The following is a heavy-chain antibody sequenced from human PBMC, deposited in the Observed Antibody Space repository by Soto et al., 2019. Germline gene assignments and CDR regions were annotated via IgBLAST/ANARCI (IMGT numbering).Heavy chain of an antibody. V-gene: IGHV3-23*01. J-gene: IGHJ3*01. CDR2: ISPGADVS. Sequence: EVQLLESGGGLVQPGGSLRISCAASGVTFSSFVMNWVRQAPGKGLEWVSTISPGADVSHYTDSVKGRFTISRDNSRRTLHPQMDSLRVEDAAVSCCVRRDITATTKRGAFDVWGQGTAVTVSS. D-gene: IGHD1-20*01. CDR3: VRRDITATTKRGAFDV. CDR1: GVTFSSFV.